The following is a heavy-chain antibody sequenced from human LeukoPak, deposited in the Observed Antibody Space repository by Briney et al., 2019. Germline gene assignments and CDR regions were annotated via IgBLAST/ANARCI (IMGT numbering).Heavy chain of an antibody. Sequence: GGSLRLSCAASGFTFSSYAMSWVRQAPGKGLEWVSAISGSGGSTYYADSVKGRFTISRDNSKNTLYLQMNSLRAEDTAVYYCAGTGYYGSGSYPPAFDIWGQGTMVTVSS. CDR2: ISGSGGST. V-gene: IGHV3-23*01. D-gene: IGHD3-10*01. CDR1: GFTFSSYA. J-gene: IGHJ3*02. CDR3: AGTGYYGSGSYPPAFDI.